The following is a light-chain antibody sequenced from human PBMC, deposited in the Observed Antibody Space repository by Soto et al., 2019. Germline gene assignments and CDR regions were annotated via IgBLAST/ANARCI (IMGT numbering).Light chain of an antibody. V-gene: IGLV2-14*01. CDR3: SSYTSGSTLYV. CDR2: ASS. J-gene: IGLJ1*01. CDR1: SSDVGGYNY. Sequence: QSVLTQPASVSGSPGQSITISCTGTSSDVGGYNYVSWYQHHPGKAPRLMIYASSNRPSGVSHRFSGSRSGNTASLTISGLQAEDEADSYCSSYTSGSTLYVFGTGTKVTVL.